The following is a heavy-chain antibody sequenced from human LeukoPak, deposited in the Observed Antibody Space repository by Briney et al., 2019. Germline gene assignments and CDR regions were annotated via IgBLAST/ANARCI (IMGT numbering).Heavy chain of an antibody. J-gene: IGHJ2*01. V-gene: IGHV3-15*01. CDR3: TSSTIVRGVTIYWYFDL. CDR1: GFTFSNAW. CDR2: IKSKTDGGTT. Sequence: GGSLRLSCAASGFTFSNAWMSWVRQAPGKGLEWVGRIKSKTDGGTTDYAAPVKGRFTISRDDSKNTLYLQMNSLKPEDTAVYYCTSSTIVRGVTIYWYFDLWGRGTLVTVSS. D-gene: IGHD3-10*01.